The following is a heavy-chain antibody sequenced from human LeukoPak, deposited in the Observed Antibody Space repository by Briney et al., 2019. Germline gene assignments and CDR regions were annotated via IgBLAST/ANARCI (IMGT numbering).Heavy chain of an antibody. Sequence: PSETLSLTCTVSGGSISGYYWSWIRQPPGKGLEWIGYIYYSGSINRNPSLKSRVTISVDTSKNQFSLNLSSVTAADTAVYYCARARTSPNWFDPWGQGTLVTVSS. D-gene: IGHD1-14*01. CDR1: GGSISGYY. J-gene: IGHJ5*02. V-gene: IGHV4-59*01. CDR3: ARARTSPNWFDP. CDR2: IYYSGSI.